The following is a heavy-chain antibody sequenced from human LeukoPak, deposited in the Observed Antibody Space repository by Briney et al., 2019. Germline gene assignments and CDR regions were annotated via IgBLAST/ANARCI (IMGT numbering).Heavy chain of an antibody. CDR1: DGSFNSYF. Sequence: PSETLSLTCTVSDGSFNSYFWSWIRQPAGKGLEYIGRIYASGSTNYNPSLKSRVTMSVDTSKNQFSLKLTSVTAADTAVYYCARLLVVESRFDPWGQGTLVTVSS. D-gene: IGHD2-15*01. J-gene: IGHJ5*02. CDR2: IYASGST. V-gene: IGHV4-4*07. CDR3: ARLLVVESRFDP.